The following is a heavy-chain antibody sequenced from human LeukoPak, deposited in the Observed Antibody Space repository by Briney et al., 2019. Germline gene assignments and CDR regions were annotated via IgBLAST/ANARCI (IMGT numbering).Heavy chain of an antibody. CDR3: ARDWAYSSSSNFDY. Sequence: SGGSLRLSCAASGFTVSSNYMSWVRQAPGKGLEWGSVIYSGGSTYYADSVNGRSTISRDNSKNTLYLQMNSLRAEDTTVYYCARDWAYSSSSNFDYWGQETLVTVSS. CDR1: GFTVSSNY. V-gene: IGHV3-66*01. J-gene: IGHJ4*02. CDR2: IYSGGST. D-gene: IGHD6-6*01.